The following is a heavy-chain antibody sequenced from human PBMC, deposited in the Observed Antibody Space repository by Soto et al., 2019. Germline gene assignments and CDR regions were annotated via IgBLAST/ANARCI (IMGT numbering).Heavy chain of an antibody. Sequence: EAQLVESGGGLVQPGRSLRLSCAGSGFIFDDFAIHWVRQAPGKGLEWVSGISWNSDSIGYADSVKGRFTISRDNAKNALYLQMNSLRVEDTALYYCTKVGGLYDFWSGPLHLDLCGQGTLVTVSS. CDR3: TKVGGLYDFWSGPLHLDL. D-gene: IGHD3-3*01. V-gene: IGHV3-9*01. CDR2: ISWNSDSI. J-gene: IGHJ5*02. CDR1: GFIFDDFA.